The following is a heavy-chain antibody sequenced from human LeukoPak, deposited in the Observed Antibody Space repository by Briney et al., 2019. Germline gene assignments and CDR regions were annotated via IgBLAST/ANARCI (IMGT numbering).Heavy chain of an antibody. CDR3: ATPLLAAAGNFDY. J-gene: IGHJ4*02. CDR1: GGSIYDSIYY. V-gene: IGHV4-39*01. D-gene: IGHD6-13*01. Sequence: PSETLSLTCTVSGGSIYDSIYYWGWIRQPPGKGLEWIGSIYYSGTSYYNPSLKSRVTISVDTSKNQFSLKLTSVTAADTAVYYCATPLLAAAGNFDYWGQGTLVTVSS. CDR2: IYYSGTS.